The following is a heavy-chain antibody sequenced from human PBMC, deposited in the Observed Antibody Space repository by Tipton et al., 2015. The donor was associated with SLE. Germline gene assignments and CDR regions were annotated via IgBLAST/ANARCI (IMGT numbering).Heavy chain of an antibody. CDR3: ARTVGSHRNYYFDY. CDR2: IFDSGYI. V-gene: IGHV4-59*01. CDR1: GGSISPYH. D-gene: IGHD1-26*01. J-gene: IGHJ4*02. Sequence: TLSLTCTVSGGSISPYHWNWLRQPPGQGLQWIGHIFDSGYINYNPSLQNRVTISLDTSKNQMSLKVTSMTAADTAVYYCARTVGSHRNYYFDYWGQGTLVTVSP.